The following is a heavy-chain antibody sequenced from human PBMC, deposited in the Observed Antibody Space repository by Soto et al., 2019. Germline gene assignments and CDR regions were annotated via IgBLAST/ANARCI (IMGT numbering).Heavy chain of an antibody. V-gene: IGHV4-30-2*01. J-gene: IGHJ4*02. CDR1: GGSISSGGYS. Sequence: QLQLQESGSGLVKPSQTLSLTCAVSGGSISSGGYSWSWIRQPPGKGLGWIGYIYHSGSTYYNPSLKSRVTISVDRSKNQLSLKLSSVTAADTAVYYCARDGGYDSSGYYYFDYWGQGTLVTVSS. D-gene: IGHD3-22*01. CDR3: ARDGGYDSSGYYYFDY. CDR2: IYHSGST.